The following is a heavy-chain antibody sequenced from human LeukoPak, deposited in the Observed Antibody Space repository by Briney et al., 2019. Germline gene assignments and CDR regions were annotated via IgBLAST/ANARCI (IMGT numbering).Heavy chain of an antibody. Sequence: SETLSLTCTVSGGSISSSSYYWGWIRQPAGKGLEWIGSIYYSGSTYYNPSLKSRVTISVDTSKNQFSLKLSSVTAADTAVYYCARDLRATVVPGNYWGQGTLVTVSS. J-gene: IGHJ4*02. CDR2: IYYSGST. D-gene: IGHD4-23*01. CDR1: GGSISSSSYY. CDR3: ARDLRATVVPGNY. V-gene: IGHV4-39*07.